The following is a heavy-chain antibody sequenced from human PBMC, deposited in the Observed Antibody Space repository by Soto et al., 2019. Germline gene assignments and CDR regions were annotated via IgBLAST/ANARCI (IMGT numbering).Heavy chain of an antibody. Sequence: EVQLLESGGGLVQPGGSLRLSCAASGFTFSSYAMSWVRQAPGKGLEWVSAISGSGGSTYYADSVQGRFTISRDNSKNTLYLQMNSLRAEDTAVYYCAKDRLYYGDYERGDAFDIWGQGTMVTVSS. V-gene: IGHV3-23*01. D-gene: IGHD4-17*01. CDR1: GFTFSSYA. CDR2: ISGSGGST. CDR3: AKDRLYYGDYERGDAFDI. J-gene: IGHJ3*02.